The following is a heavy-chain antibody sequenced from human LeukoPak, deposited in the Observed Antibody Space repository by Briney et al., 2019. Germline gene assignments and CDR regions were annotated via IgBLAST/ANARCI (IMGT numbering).Heavy chain of an antibody. V-gene: IGHV3-23*01. CDR1: GFTFSSYG. CDR3: ANGLFGSGSYDANDYYYYMDV. CDR2: ISGSGGST. D-gene: IGHD3-10*01. Sequence: GGTLRLSCAASGFTFSSYGMSWVRQAPGKGLEWVSAISGSGGSTYYADSVKGRFTISRDNSKNTLYLRMNSLRAEDTAVYYCANGLFGSGSYDANDYYYYMDVWGKGTTVTVSS. J-gene: IGHJ6*03.